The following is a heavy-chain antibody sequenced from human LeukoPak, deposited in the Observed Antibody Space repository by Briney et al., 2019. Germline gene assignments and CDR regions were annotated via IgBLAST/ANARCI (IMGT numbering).Heavy chain of an antibody. Sequence: GGSLRLSCAASGFTFSDYLMSWVRPAPGKGREGVANIKQDGSEIHYVDSLRGRFTISRDNAKNSLDLQMNSLRAENTAVYFCARDLYYFDSSGYYASDLWGQGTLVTVSS. D-gene: IGHD3-22*01. CDR3: ARDLYYFDSSGYYASDL. CDR1: GFTFSDYL. V-gene: IGHV3-7*01. CDR2: IKQDGSEI. J-gene: IGHJ5*02.